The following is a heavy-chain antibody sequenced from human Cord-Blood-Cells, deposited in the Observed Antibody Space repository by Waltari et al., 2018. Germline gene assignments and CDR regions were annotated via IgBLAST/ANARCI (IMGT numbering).Heavy chain of an antibody. CDR3: ARGVSSSYYFDY. Sequence: QVQLQESGPGLVKPSETLSLTCTVSGGSISSYYWRWIRQPPGKGLEWIGYIYYSGSTNYNPSLKSRVTISVDTSKNQFSLKLSSVTAADTAVYYCARGVSSSYYFDYWGQGTLVTVSS. J-gene: IGHJ4*02. V-gene: IGHV4-59*01. CDR1: GGSISSYY. CDR2: IYYSGST. D-gene: IGHD6-13*01.